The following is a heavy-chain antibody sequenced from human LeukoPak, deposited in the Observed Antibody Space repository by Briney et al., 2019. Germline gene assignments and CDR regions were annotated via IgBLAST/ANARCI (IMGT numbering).Heavy chain of an antibody. V-gene: IGHV1-18*04. Sequence: ASVKVSCKASGYTFTSYYMHWVRQAPGQGLEWMGWISAYNGNTNYAQKLQGRVTMTTDTSTSTAYMELRSLRSDDTAVYYCARVRPPYSGGSCCMDLNWFDPWGQGTLVTVSS. J-gene: IGHJ5*02. D-gene: IGHD2-15*01. CDR2: ISAYNGNT. CDR3: ARVRPPYSGGSCCMDLNWFDP. CDR1: GYTFTSYY.